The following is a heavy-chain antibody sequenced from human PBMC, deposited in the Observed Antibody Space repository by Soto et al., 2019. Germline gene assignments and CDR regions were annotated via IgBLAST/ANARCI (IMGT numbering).Heavy chain of an antibody. CDR2: IINTGGST. Sequence: EVQLLESGGGLVQPGGSLRLSCAASGFSFSDYAMTWVRQAPGKGLEWVSSIINTGGSTNYADSVKGRFTISRDNSKSSLYLQMNSLRAEDTAIYYCAKDWPGTSSVTSDCWGQGTLVTV. J-gene: IGHJ4*02. V-gene: IGHV3-23*01. D-gene: IGHD4-17*01. CDR1: GFSFSDYA. CDR3: AKDWPGTSSVTSDC.